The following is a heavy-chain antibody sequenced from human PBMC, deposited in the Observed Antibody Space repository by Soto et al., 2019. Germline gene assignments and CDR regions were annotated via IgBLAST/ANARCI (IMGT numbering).Heavy chain of an antibody. V-gene: IGHV3-21*01. Sequence: EVQLVESGGGLVKPGGSLRLSCAASGFIFSNYSMNWVRQAPGKGLEWVSSISSSSGYIYYADSVKGRFTISRDNAKNSLYLQMNSLRAEETAVYYCATTAAHNYYYAAGYNWFDPWGQGTLVTVSS. J-gene: IGHJ5*02. CDR2: ISSSSGYI. CDR1: GFIFSNYS. D-gene: IGHD3-10*01. CDR3: ATTAAHNYYYAAGYNWFDP.